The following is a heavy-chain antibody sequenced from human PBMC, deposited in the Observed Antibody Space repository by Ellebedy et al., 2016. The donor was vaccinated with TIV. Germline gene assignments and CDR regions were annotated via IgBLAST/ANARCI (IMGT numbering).Heavy chain of an antibody. V-gene: IGHV3-23*01. CDR3: ARRKREGDYDYFGFDH. D-gene: IGHD5-12*01. CDR1: GFNFNNSA. CDR2: ISRSGGTT. Sequence: GESLKISCTASGFNFNNSAMTWVRQAPGKGLEWVSAISRSGGTTYYADSVKGRFTIARDNAKNTLYLQMNSLRVEDTAVYLCARRKREGDYDYFGFDHWGQGTLVTVSS. J-gene: IGHJ4*02.